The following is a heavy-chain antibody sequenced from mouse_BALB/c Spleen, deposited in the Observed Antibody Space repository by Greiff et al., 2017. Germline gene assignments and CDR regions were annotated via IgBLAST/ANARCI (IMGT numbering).Heavy chain of an antibody. CDR3: ARGYYRYDGWYFDV. Sequence: EVHLVESGGDLVKPGGSLKLSCAASGFTFSSYGMSWVRQTPDKRLEWVATISSGGSYTYYPDSVKGRFTISRDNAKNTLYLQMSSLKSEDTAMYYCARGYYRYDGWYFDVWGAGTTVTVSS. J-gene: IGHJ1*01. CDR1: GFTFSSYG. CDR2: ISSGGSYT. D-gene: IGHD2-14*01. V-gene: IGHV5-6*01.